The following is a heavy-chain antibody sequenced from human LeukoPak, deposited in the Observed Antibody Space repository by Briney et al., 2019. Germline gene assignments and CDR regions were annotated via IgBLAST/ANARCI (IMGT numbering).Heavy chain of an antibody. CDR1: EFTVSSNY. CDR3: ASSLAHGCSGGSCYYFDY. CDR2: IYSGGST. J-gene: IGHJ4*02. Sequence: GGSLRLSCAASEFTVSSNYMSWVRQAPGKGLEWVSVIYSGGSTYYADSVKGRFTISRDNSKNTLYLQMNSLRAEDTAVYYCASSLAHGCSGGSCYYFDYWGQGTLVTVSS. D-gene: IGHD2-15*01. V-gene: IGHV3-53*01.